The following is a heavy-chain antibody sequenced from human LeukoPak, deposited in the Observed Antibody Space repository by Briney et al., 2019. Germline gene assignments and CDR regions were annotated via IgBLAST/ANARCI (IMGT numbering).Heavy chain of an antibody. J-gene: IGHJ4*02. V-gene: IGHV3-30-3*01. Sequence: GGSLRLSCAPSGFTFSSYAMHWVRQAPGKGLEWVAVISYAGSNKFYADSVRGRVTISRDNSKNTLYLQMNILRLEDTAVYYCANQKLSGSNLPGYWGQGIVVAVSS. CDR2: ISYAGSNK. D-gene: IGHD3-10*01. CDR1: GFTFSSYA. CDR3: ANQKLSGSNLPGY.